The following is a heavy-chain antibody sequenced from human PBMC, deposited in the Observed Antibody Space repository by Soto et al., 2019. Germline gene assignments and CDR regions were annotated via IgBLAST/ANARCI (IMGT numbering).Heavy chain of an antibody. Sequence: ASVKVSCKASGYTFTSYGISWVRQAPGQGLEWMGWISAYNGNTNYAQKLQGRVTMTTDTSTSTAYMELRSLSSDDTAVYYCASGGCTNGVCYEFDYWGQGTQVTVSS. V-gene: IGHV1-18*01. CDR2: ISAYNGNT. D-gene: IGHD2-8*01. J-gene: IGHJ4*02. CDR3: ASGGCTNGVCYEFDY. CDR1: GYTFTSYG.